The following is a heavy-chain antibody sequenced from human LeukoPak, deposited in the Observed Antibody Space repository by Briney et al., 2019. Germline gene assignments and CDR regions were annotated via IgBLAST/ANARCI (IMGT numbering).Heavy chain of an antibody. D-gene: IGHD3-10*02. Sequence: PSETLSLTCSVSGASISTYYWSWIRQPAGKGLEWIGRIYTSGSTNYNPSLKSRVTMSVDTSKNQFSLKLSSVTAADTAVYYCAELGITMIGGVWGKGTTVTISS. CDR2: IYTSGST. CDR1: GASISTYY. V-gene: IGHV4-4*07. CDR3: AELGITMIGGV. J-gene: IGHJ6*04.